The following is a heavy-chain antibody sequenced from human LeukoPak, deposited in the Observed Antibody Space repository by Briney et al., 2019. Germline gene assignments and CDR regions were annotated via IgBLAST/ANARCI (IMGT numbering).Heavy chain of an antibody. CDR1: GYTFTGYY. CDR3: ARERLSYQLLFDY. Sequence: ASVKVSCKASGYTFTGYYMHWVRQAPGQGVEWMGWINPNSGGTNYAQKFQGRVTMTRVTSISTAYMELSRLRSDDTAVYYCARERLSYQLLFDYWGQGTLVTVSS. V-gene: IGHV1-2*02. J-gene: IGHJ4*02. D-gene: IGHD2-2*01. CDR2: INPNSGGT.